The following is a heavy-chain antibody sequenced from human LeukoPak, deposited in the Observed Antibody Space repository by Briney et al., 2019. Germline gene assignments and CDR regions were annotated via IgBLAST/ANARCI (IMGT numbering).Heavy chain of an antibody. CDR3: ARDGYSGSYYPLDY. CDR2: IKQDGSEK. CDR1: GFTFSSYW. V-gene: IGHV3-7*01. D-gene: IGHD1-26*01. J-gene: IGHJ4*02. Sequence: GGSLRLSCAASGFTFSSYWMSWVRQAPGKGLEWVANIKQDGSEKYYVDSVKGRFTISRDNAKNSLYLQMNSLRAEDTAVYYCARDGYSGSYYPLDYWGQGTLVTVSS.